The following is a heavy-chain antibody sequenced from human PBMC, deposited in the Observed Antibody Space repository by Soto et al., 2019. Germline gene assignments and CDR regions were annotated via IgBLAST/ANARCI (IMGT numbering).Heavy chain of an antibody. Sequence: GSLGLSCAASGFTFSSYWMSWVRQAPGKGLEWVANIKQDGSEKYYVDSVKGRFTISRDNAKNSLYLQMNSLRAEDTAVYYCARVITIFGVAYGMDVWGQGTTVTVSS. J-gene: IGHJ6*02. CDR2: IKQDGSEK. V-gene: IGHV3-7*03. D-gene: IGHD3-3*01. CDR1: GFTFSSYW. CDR3: ARVITIFGVAYGMDV.